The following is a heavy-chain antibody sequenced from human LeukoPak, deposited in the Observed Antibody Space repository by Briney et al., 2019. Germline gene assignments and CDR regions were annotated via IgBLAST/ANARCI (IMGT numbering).Heavy chain of an antibody. J-gene: IGHJ4*02. CDR2: ISNNGGRT. CDR3: AKKGDYASYFDY. D-gene: IGHD4-17*01. Sequence: GGSLRLSCAGSGFSFSSNTMSWVRQAPGRGLEWVSAISNNGGRTDYADSVKGRFTISRDNSKSTLYLHMDSLRAEDTAVYYCAKKGDYASYFDYWGQGTLVTVSS. V-gene: IGHV3-23*01. CDR1: GFSFSSNT.